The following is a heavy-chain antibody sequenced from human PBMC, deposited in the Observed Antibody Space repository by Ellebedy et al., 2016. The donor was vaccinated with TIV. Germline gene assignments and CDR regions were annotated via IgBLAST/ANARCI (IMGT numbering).Heavy chain of an antibody. CDR2: TRNKANSYTT. CDR1: GFTFSTYS. D-gene: IGHD3-3*01. CDR3: ARTFFH. J-gene: IGHJ4*02. V-gene: IGHV3-72*01. Sequence: GGSLRLXXAASGFTFSTYSMNWVRQAPGKGLEWVGRTRNKANSYTTEYAASVKGRFTISRDDSKNLLYLQMNSLKTEDTAVYYCARTFFHWGQGTLVTVSS.